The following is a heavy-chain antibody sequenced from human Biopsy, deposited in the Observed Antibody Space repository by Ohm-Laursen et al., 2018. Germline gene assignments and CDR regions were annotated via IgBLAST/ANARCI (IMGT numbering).Heavy chain of an antibody. J-gene: IGHJ4*02. CDR2: INPSGSTT. CDR1: GYSFTSYY. V-gene: IGHV1-46*01. D-gene: IGHD6-19*01. Sequence: SSVKVSCKPSGYSFTSYYMHWVRQAPGQGLEWMGMINPSGSTTSYPQIFQGRVTMTRDTSKSTVYMELSSLRSADTAVYFCARNTGWYGDLYYFDYWGQGTLVTVSS. CDR3: ARNTGWYGDLYYFDY.